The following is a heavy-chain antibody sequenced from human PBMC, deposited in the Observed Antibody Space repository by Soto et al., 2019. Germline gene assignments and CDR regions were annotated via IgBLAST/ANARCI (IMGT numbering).Heavy chain of an antibody. CDR2: ISYDGSNK. V-gene: IGHV3-30-3*01. D-gene: IGHD4-17*01. CDR1: GFTFSSYA. CDR3: ARDPGRSYGDDD. J-gene: IGHJ4*02. Sequence: QVQLVESGGGVVQPGRSLRLSCAASGFTFSSYAMHWVRQAPGKGLEWVAVISYDGSNKYYADSVKGRFTISRDNSKNTLYLQMNSLRAEDTAVYYCARDPGRSYGDDDWGQGTLVTVSS.